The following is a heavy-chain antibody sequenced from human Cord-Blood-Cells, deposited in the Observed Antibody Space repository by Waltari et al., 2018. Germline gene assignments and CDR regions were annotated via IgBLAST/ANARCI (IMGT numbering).Heavy chain of an antibody. J-gene: IGHJ5*02. V-gene: IGHV1-69*01. Sequence: QVQLVQSGAEVKKPGSSVKVSCKASGGTFSSYAISWVRQAPGQGLEWMGGIIPIFGTANYAQKFQGRGTITADESTSTAYMELSSLRSEDTAVYYCARAEYCSSTSCYIKNWFDPWGQGTLVTVSS. CDR1: GGTFSSYA. CDR2: IIPIFGTA. CDR3: ARAEYCSSTSCYIKNWFDP. D-gene: IGHD2-2*02.